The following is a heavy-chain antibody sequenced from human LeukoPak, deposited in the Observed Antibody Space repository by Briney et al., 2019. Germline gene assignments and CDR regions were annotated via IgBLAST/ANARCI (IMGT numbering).Heavy chain of an antibody. CDR2: IKQDGSEK. J-gene: IGHJ6*02. D-gene: IGHD2-21*02. CDR1: GFTFSSYW. V-gene: IGHV3-7*01. Sequence: GGSLRLSCAASGFTFSSYWMSWVRQAPGKGLEWVANIKQDGSEKYYVDSVKGRFTISRDNAKNSLYLQMNSLGAEDTAVYYCARDWDHRLAYCGGDCYPYGMDVWGQGTTVTVSS. CDR3: ARDWDHRLAYCGGDCYPYGMDV.